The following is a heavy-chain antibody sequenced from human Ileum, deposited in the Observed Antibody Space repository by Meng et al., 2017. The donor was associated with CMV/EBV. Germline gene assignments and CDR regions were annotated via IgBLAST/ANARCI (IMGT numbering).Heavy chain of an antibody. D-gene: IGHD4-23*01. J-gene: IGHJ4*02. CDR2: IYYSGST. Sequence: VPLQQSCPARVKPSPTLPLTCIVSGGSISSGDYYWGCIPPPPGKDLQWIGYIYYSGSTYYNPSLKSRLTISLDTSKNQFSLKLSSVTAADTGVYYCARQTYGGNSREYYFDYWGQGTLVTVSS. V-gene: IGHV4-30-4*08. CDR3: ARQTYGGNSREYYFDY. CDR1: GGSISSGDYY.